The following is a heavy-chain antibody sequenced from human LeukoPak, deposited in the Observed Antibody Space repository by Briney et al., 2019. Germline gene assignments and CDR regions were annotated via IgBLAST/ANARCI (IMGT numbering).Heavy chain of an antibody. CDR1: GFTFSSYS. CDR3: AKSGYSTYYFDY. D-gene: IGHD1-26*01. Sequence: GGSLRLSCAASGFTFSSYSMSWVRHAPGKGLEWVSAISGSGSTTYYADSVKGRFTISRDNSKNTLYLQMNSLRAEDTALYYCAKSGYSTYYFDYWGQGTLVTVSS. CDR2: ISGSGSTT. J-gene: IGHJ4*02. V-gene: IGHV3-23*01.